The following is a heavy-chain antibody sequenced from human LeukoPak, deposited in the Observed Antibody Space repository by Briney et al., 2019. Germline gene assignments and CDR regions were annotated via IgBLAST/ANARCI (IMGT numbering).Heavy chain of an antibody. CDR3: ARDLPAADY. J-gene: IGHJ4*02. V-gene: IGHV1-2*02. D-gene: IGHD2-2*01. Sequence: ASVTVSCKASGYIFSGYYMHWVRQAPGQGLEWMGWINPNSGDTNYAQKFQGRVTMTRDTSISTAYMELSRLRSDDTAVYYCARDLPAADYWGQGILVTVSS. CDR1: GYIFSGYY. CDR2: INPNSGDT.